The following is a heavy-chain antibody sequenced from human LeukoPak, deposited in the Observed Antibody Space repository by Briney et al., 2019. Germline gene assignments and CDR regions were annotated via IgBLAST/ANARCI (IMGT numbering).Heavy chain of an antibody. CDR3: AREGGSSGYYDPPFDY. J-gene: IGHJ4*02. V-gene: IGHV3-30*04. Sequence: PGGSLRLSCAASGFTFSSYAMHWVSQAPGKGLEWVAVISYDGSNKYYADSVKGRFTISRDNSKNTLYLQMNSLRAEDTAVYYCAREGGSSGYYDPPFDYWGQGTLVTVSS. CDR1: GFTFSSYA. CDR2: ISYDGSNK. D-gene: IGHD3-22*01.